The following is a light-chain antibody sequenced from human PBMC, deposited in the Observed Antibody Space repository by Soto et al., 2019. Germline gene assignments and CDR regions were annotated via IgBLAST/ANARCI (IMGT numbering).Light chain of an antibody. CDR2: GTS. Sequence: DIQLTQSPSSLSASVGDRVTITFRASQSISNSLNWYQQKPGKAPNLLIYGTSNLQSGVPSRFRGSGSGTGFTLTISSLQREDFATYYCQQSYSSSWTFGQGTKVDIK. J-gene: IGKJ1*01. V-gene: IGKV1-39*01. CDR3: QQSYSSSWT. CDR1: QSISNS.